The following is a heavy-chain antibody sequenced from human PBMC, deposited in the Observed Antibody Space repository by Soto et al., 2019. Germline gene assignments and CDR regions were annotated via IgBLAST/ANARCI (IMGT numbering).Heavy chain of an antibody. CDR1: GGSIKSGGDY. CDR3: ARDRIQFSVDV. CDR2: IYKTGST. D-gene: IGHD5-18*01. J-gene: IGHJ6*02. V-gene: IGHV4-31*03. Sequence: TLSLTCSVSGGSIKSGGDYWSWIRQHPGKGLEWIGHIYKTGSTDFNPSLKDRLTISIDTSKNQFSLSLRSVTDADTAVYYCARDRIQFSVDVWGQGTTVTVSS.